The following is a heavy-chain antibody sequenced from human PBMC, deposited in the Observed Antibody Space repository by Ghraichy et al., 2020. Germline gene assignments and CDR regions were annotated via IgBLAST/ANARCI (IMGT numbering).Heavy chain of an antibody. CDR3: TRHGPDYFDY. D-gene: IGHD3/OR15-3a*01. Sequence: ASVKVSCKASGYTFTTYWVHWVRQAPGQGLEWMGWIGPGTGDTNYAQKFRGRLTITRDTSIATAYMEMHSLGSDDTAVYYCTRHGPDYFDYWGQGTLVTVFS. V-gene: IGHV1-2*02. CDR2: IGPGTGDT. CDR1: GYTFTTYW. J-gene: IGHJ4*02.